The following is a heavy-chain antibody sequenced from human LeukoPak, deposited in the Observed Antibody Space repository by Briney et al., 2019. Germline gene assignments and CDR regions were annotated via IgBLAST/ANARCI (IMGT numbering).Heavy chain of an antibody. CDR2: ISSSSSYI. Sequence: GGSLRLSCAASGFTFSSYSMNWVRQAPGKGLEWVSSISSSSSYIYYADSVKGRFTISRDNAKNSLYLQMNSLRAEDTAVYYCARDRSEDIVVVPAAMLGGDCWGQGTLVTVSS. J-gene: IGHJ4*02. D-gene: IGHD2-2*01. V-gene: IGHV3-21*01. CDR1: GFTFSSYS. CDR3: ARDRSEDIVVVPAAMLGGDC.